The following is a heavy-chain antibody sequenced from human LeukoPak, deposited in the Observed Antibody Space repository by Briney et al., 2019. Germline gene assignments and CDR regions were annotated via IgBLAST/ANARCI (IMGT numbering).Heavy chain of an antibody. Sequence: SETQSLTCTVSGGSVSSGSYYWSWIRQPPGKGLEWIGYIYYSGSTNYNPSLKSRVTISVDTSKNQFSLKLSSVTAADTAVYYCARSSTYYYDSSGYFDYWGQGTLVTVSS. J-gene: IGHJ4*02. V-gene: IGHV4-61*01. D-gene: IGHD3-22*01. CDR3: ARSSTYYYDSSGYFDY. CDR1: GGSVSSGSYY. CDR2: IYYSGST.